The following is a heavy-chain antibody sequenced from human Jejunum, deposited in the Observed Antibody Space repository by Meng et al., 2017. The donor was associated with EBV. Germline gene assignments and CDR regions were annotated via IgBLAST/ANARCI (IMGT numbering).Heavy chain of an antibody. CDR1: GFTFSTYW. Sequence: EVQLVEFGGALVQPGGSLRLSCAASGFTFSTYWMHWVRQAPGKGLVWISRINENGRTTTYADSVKGRFTISRDNTKNTLYLQMNNLRAEDTAVYFCSRDLAGPYDDWGQGTLVTVSS. J-gene: IGHJ4*02. CDR2: INENGRTT. V-gene: IGHV3-74*01. CDR3: SRDLAGPYDD.